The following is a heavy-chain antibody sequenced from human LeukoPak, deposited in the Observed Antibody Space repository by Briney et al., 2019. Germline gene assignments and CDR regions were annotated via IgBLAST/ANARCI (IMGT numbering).Heavy chain of an antibody. CDR2: IYDSGST. CDR1: GGSISRSGYY. Sequence: PSETLSLTCTVSGGSISRSGYYWALVRQPPGTGLEWIASIYDSGSTYNNPSLKSRVTLSVDTSKNQFSLNLSSVTAADTAIYSCARHDYADSRFDYWGQGTLVTVSS. CDR3: ARHDYADSRFDY. D-gene: IGHD3-16*01. V-gene: IGHV4-39*01. J-gene: IGHJ4*02.